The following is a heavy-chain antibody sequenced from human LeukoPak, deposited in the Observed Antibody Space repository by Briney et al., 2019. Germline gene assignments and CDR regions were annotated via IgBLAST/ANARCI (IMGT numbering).Heavy chain of an antibody. D-gene: IGHD5-18*01. Sequence: GGSLRLSCAASGFTFSDYAMTWVRQAPGKGLEWVATISGSGVMTYYADSVKGRFTISRDNAKNSLYLQMNSLRAEDTAVYYCARHLSGVTGYTYGRGIDYWGQGTLVTVSS. CDR3: ARHLSGVTGYTYGRGIDY. CDR1: GFTFSDYA. CDR2: ISGSGVMT. V-gene: IGHV3-23*01. J-gene: IGHJ4*02.